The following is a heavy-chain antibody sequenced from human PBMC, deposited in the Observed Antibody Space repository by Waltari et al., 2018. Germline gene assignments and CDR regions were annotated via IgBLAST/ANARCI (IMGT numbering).Heavy chain of an antibody. V-gene: IGHV4-34*01. D-gene: IGHD5-12*01. CDR2: INHSGST. CDR1: GGSFRGYY. Sequence: QVQLQQWGAGLLKPSETLSLTCAVYGGSFRGYYWSWIRQPPGKGLEWIGEINHSGSTNYNPSLKSRVTISVDTSKNQFSLKLSSVTAADTAVYYCARVARRWLQHPFFDYWGQGTLVTVSS. J-gene: IGHJ4*02. CDR3: ARVARRWLQHPFFDY.